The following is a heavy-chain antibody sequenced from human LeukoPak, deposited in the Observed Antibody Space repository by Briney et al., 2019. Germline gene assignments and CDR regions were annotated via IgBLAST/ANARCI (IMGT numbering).Heavy chain of an antibody. D-gene: IGHD1-26*01. CDR2: ISRSGEST. V-gene: IGHV3-23*01. Sequence: PGGSLRLSCAASGFTFSGFAMSWIRQAPGKGLEWVSSISRSGESTFYADSVRGRFTISRDNAQNSLTLHMNTLRADDTAVYYCAKDGGTHFDHWGQGTLVTVSS. CDR1: GFTFSGFA. J-gene: IGHJ4*02. CDR3: AKDGGTHFDH.